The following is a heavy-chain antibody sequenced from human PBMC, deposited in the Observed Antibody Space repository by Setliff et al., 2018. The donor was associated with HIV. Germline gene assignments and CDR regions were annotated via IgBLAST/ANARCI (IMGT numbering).Heavy chain of an antibody. V-gene: IGHV4-34*01. D-gene: IGHD2-21*01. CDR1: GGSLSSSY. CDR3: AGLSDFLDY. CDR2: INHSGTA. J-gene: IGHJ4*02. Sequence: SETLSLTCAVYGGSLSSSYWTWIRQAPGKGLEWIGEINHSGTANYNPSLKSRVTMSLDRTKRQFSLKLTSLTAADTAVYYCAGLSDFLDYWGLGNLVTVSS.